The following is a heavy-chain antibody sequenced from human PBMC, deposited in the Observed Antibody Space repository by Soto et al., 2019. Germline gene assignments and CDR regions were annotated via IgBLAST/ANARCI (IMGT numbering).Heavy chain of an antibody. V-gene: IGHV4-59*01. D-gene: IGHD3-3*01. CDR2: IYYSGST. CDR1: GGSISSYY. J-gene: IGHJ3*02. Sequence: QVQLQESGPGLVKPSETLSLTCTVSGGSISSYYWSWIRQPPGKGLEWIGYIYYSGSTNYNPSLKSRVTISVDTSKNQFSLKLSSVTAADTAVYYCARSPYDFWSAPPSAFDIWGQGTMVTVSS. CDR3: ARSPYDFWSAPPSAFDI.